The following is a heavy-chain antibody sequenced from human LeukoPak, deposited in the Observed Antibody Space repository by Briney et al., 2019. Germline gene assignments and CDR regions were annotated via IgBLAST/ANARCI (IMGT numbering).Heavy chain of an antibody. CDR1: GFTFSSYA. J-gene: IGHJ1*01. V-gene: IGHV3-30*09. CDR2: ISYDGSNK. CDR3: GDYYHRGPYYP. D-gene: IGHD3-10*01. Sequence: GRSLRLSCAASGFTFSSYAMHWVRQAPGKGLEWVAVISYDGSNKYFADSVKGRFAISRDDSKNILYLDMNSLKTEDTAVYYCGDYYHRGPYYPWGQGTLVTVST.